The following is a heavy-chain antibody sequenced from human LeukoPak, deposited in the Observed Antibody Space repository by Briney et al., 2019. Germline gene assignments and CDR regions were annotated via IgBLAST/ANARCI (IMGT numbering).Heavy chain of an antibody. V-gene: IGHV3-43*02. CDR1: GFTFDDYA. J-gene: IGHJ4*02. Sequence: GGSLRLSCAASGFTFDDYARHWVRQAPGKGLEWVFLISGDGGSTAYADSVKGRFTISRDNSKNSMYLQMNSLRTEDTALYYCAKDMYCSGGSCYRLFDYWGQGTLVTVSS. CDR2: ISGDGGST. D-gene: IGHD2-15*01. CDR3: AKDMYCSGGSCYRLFDY.